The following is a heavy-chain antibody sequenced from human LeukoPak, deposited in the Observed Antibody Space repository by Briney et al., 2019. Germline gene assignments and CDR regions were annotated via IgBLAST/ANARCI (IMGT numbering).Heavy chain of an antibody. Sequence: ASVKVSCKASGGTFSSYAISWVRQAPGQGLEWMGGIIPIFGTANYAQKFQGRVTITADESTSTAYMELSSLRSEDTAVYYCASGRRGGSGSYYLLQHWGQGTLVTVSS. CDR2: IIPIFGTA. V-gene: IGHV1-69*13. CDR3: ASGRRGGSGSYYLLQH. J-gene: IGHJ1*01. CDR1: GGTFSSYA. D-gene: IGHD3-10*01.